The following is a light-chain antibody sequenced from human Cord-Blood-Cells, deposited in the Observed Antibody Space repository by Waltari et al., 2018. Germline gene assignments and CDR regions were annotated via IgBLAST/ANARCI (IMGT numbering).Light chain of an antibody. J-gene: IGKJ2*01. CDR2: LGS. CDR3: MQALQTPYT. Sequence: DIEMTQSPSSLPVSAGDTASIPCKSSQSLLHSNSYNYLDWYLQKPGQSPQLLIYLGSNRASGVPDRFSGSGSGTDFTLKIRRVEAEDVGVYYCMQALQTPYTFGQGTKLEIK. V-gene: IGKV2-28*01. CDR1: QSLLHSNSYNY.